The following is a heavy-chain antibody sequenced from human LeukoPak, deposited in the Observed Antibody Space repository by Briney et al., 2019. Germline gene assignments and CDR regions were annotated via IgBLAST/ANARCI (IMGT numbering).Heavy chain of an antibody. V-gene: IGHV4-59*13. J-gene: IGHJ4*02. CDR2: IYYSGYT. CDR3: ASGSESWGLLPKFYFDY. D-gene: IGHD1-26*01. Sequence: SETLSLTCTVSVGPFRIYYGSGTRSPPGRGVEGIGYIYYSGYTDHNPSLKSRVTISIGTSKNQFSLKLSSVTAADTAVYYCASGSESWGLLPKFYFDYWGQGTLVTVSS. CDR1: VGPFRIYY.